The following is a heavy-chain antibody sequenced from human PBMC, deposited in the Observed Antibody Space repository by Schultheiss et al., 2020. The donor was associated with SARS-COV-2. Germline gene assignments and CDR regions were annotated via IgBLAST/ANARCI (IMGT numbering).Heavy chain of an antibody. J-gene: IGHJ4*02. CDR1: GFTFSTYT. V-gene: IGHV3-23*01. CDR3: ARRDGYKTFDY. D-gene: IGHD5-24*01. Sequence: GGSLRLSCAASGFTFSTYTMTWVRQAPGKGLEWVSAISGSGGSTYYADSVKGRFTISRDNSKNTLYLQMNSLRAEDTAVYYCARRDGYKTFDYWGQGTLVTVSS. CDR2: ISGSGGST.